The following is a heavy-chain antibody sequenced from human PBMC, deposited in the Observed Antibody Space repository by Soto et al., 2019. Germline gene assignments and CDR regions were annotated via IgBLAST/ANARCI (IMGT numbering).Heavy chain of an antibody. V-gene: IGHV1-58*01. J-gene: IGHJ4*02. CDR2: IVVGCGNT. CDR1: GFTFTSSA. CDR3: AVFGPLSGYAYYCDY. Sequence: SVKVSCKASGFTFTSSAVQWVRQARGQRLEWIGWIVVGCGNTDYARKFQERVTITRDMSTSTAYMELSSLRCEDTAVYYCAVFGPLSGYAYYCDYWGKGTRVT. D-gene: IGHD3-22*01.